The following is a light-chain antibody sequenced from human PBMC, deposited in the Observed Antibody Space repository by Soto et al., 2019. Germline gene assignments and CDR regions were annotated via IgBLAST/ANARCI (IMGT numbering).Light chain of an antibody. CDR3: QQRSNWPRTWT. J-gene: IGKJ1*01. V-gene: IGKV3-11*01. CDR1: QSVSSY. Sequence: EIVLTESPATLSLSRGEGATLSCRASQSVSSYLAWYQQKPGQAPRLLIYDASNRATGIPARFSGSGSGTDFTLTISSLEPEDFAVYYCQQRSNWPRTWTFGQGTKVDI. CDR2: DAS.